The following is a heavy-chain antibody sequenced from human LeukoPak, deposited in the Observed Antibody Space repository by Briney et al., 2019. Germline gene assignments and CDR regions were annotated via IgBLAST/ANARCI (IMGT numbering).Heavy chain of an antibody. CDR3: AKVRYCSGVNCYPDDN. CDR2: ISHDAKST. D-gene: IGHD2-15*01. J-gene: IGHJ4*02. CDR1: GFTFSSYG. V-gene: IGHV3-30*18. Sequence: PGGSLRLSCATSGFTFSSYGMHWVRQVPGKGLEWVTVISHDAKSTYHVDSVKGRFTISRDNSKNTLYLQMNSLRAEDTAVYYCAKVRYCSGVNCYPDDNWGQGTLVTVSS.